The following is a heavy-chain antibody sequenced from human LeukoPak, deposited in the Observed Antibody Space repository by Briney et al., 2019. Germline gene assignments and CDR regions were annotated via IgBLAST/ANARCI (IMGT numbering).Heavy chain of an antibody. CDR3: ARNNGMDV. V-gene: IGHV3-7*03. J-gene: IGHJ6*02. CDR2: VNRDGSET. CDR1: GFALSSHW. Sequence: GRSLRLSCAASGFALSSHWMTWVRQVPGRGPGWVANVNRDGSETYYLDSVKGRFTISKDNAKNSLYLQMNSLRAEDTALYHCARNNGMDVWGQGTTVIVSS.